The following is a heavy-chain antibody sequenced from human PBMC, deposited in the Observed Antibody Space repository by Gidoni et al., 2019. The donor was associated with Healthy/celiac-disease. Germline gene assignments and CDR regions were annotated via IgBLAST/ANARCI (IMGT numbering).Heavy chain of an antibody. J-gene: IGHJ4*02. D-gene: IGHD3-22*01. CDR3: ARGVNTGFFTY. CDR1: GGSFSGYY. V-gene: IGHV4-34*01. CDR2: INHSGST. Sequence: QVQLQQWGAGLLKPSETLSLTCAVYGGSFSGYYWSWIRQPPGKGLEWIGEINHSGSTNYNPSLKSRVTISVDTSKNQFSLKLSSVTAADTAVYYCARGVNTGFFTYWGQGTLVTVSS.